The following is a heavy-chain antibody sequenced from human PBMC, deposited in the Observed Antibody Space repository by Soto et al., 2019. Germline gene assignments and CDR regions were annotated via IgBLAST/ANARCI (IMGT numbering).Heavy chain of an antibody. CDR1: GFTFSSYG. CDR2: ISYDGSNK. J-gene: IGHJ6*02. D-gene: IGHD2-2*01. Sequence: GGSLRLSCAASGFTFSSYGMHWVRQAPGKGLEWVAVISYDGSNKYYADSVKGRFTISRDNSKNTLYLQMNSLRAEDTAVYYCAKDRGCISTSCHPYYYGMDVWGQGTTVTVSS. V-gene: IGHV3-30*18. CDR3: AKDRGCISTSCHPYYYGMDV.